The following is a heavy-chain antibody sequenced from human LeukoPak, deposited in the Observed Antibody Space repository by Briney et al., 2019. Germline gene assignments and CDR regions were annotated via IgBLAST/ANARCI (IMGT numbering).Heavy chain of an antibody. D-gene: IGHD6-13*01. CDR2: MNPNSGNT. Sequence: ASVKASCKASGYTFTSYDINWVRQATGQGLEWMGWMNPNSGNTGYAQKFQGRVTITRNTSISTAYMELSSLRSEDTAVYYCARKQHSSSWYVGYYYYYMDVWGKGTTVTVSS. CDR3: ARKQHSSSWYVGYYYYYMDV. J-gene: IGHJ6*03. V-gene: IGHV1-8*03. CDR1: GYTFTSYD.